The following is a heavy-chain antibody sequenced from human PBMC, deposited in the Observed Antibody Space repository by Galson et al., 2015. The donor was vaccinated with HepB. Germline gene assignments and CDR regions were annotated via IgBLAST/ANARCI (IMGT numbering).Heavy chain of an antibody. CDR1: GFTFNDYW. D-gene: IGHD1-26*01. V-gene: IGHV3-7*03. J-gene: IGHJ6*02. Sequence: SLRLSCATSGFTFNDYWMSWVRQAPGEGLEWVANIKQDGSETYYVDSVKGRFTISRDNAQNSLVLQMNSLRAEDTAVYYCARDRSGTRYYYYYYAMDVWGQGTTVTVSS. CDR3: ARDRSGTRYYYYYYAMDV. CDR2: IKQDGSET.